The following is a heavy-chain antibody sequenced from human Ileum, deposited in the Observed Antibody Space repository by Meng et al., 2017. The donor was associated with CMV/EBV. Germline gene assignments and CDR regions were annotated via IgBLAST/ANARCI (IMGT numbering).Heavy chain of an antibody. CDR2: MFYRENT. Sequence: FSGGFITTYYLRWIRQPPGKGLEWIGYMFYRENTYYNPSLKSRATISVDTSKNLFSLRLDSVTAADTAVYYCAGTVYLVAYLNFFDPWGQGTLVTVSS. J-gene: IGHJ5*02. V-gene: IGHV4-59*01. CDR1: GGFITTYY. CDR3: AGTVYLVAYLNFFDP. D-gene: IGHD5-12*01.